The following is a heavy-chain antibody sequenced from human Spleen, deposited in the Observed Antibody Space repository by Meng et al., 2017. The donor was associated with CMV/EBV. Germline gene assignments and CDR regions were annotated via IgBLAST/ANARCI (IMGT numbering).Heavy chain of an antibody. J-gene: IGHJ4*02. CDR1: VGSISTEDYY. CDR3: ARGSGGITGVDS. V-gene: IGHV4-31*02. CDR2: IYYSGGT. Sequence: VFVGSISTEDYYWSWIRQHPGKGLEWIGYIYYSGGTYYNPSLKSRATISVDTSKNQFSRELISVTAADTAVFYCARGSGGITGVDSWGQGTLVTVSS. D-gene: IGHD1-14*01.